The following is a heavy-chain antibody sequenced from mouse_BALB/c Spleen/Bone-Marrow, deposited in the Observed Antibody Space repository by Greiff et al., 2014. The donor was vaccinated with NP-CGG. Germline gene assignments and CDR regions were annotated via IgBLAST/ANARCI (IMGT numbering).Heavy chain of an antibody. J-gene: IGHJ3*01. D-gene: IGHD2-1*01. V-gene: IGHV1S137*01. Sequence: VQLQQSGAELVRPGVSVKISCKGSGYTFTDYAMHWVKQSHAKSLEWIGVISTYYGDASYNQKFKGKATMTVDISSSTAYMELARLTSEDSAIYYCAREGGNFPWFAYWGQGTLVTVSA. CDR2: ISTYYGDA. CDR1: GYTFTDYA. CDR3: AREGGNFPWFAY.